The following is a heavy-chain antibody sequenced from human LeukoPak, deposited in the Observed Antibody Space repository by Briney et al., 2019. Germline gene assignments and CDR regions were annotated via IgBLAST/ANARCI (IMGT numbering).Heavy chain of an antibody. J-gene: IGHJ5*02. D-gene: IGHD3-10*01. CDR3: ASLAPPLRYYYGSGSYYT. Sequence: SETLSLTCTVSGGSISSYYWSWIRQPPGKGLEWIGYIYYSGSTNYNPSLKSRVTISVDTSKNQFSLKLSSVTAADTAVYYCASLAPPLRYYYGSGSYYTWGQGTLVTVSS. V-gene: IGHV4-59*08. CDR2: IYYSGST. CDR1: GGSISSYY.